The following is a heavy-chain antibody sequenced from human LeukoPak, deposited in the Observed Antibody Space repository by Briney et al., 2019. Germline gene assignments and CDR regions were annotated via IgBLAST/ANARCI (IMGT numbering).Heavy chain of an antibody. D-gene: IGHD1-26*01. CDR2: IYWDDDK. J-gene: IGHJ4*02. Sequence: KESGPTLVKPTQTLTLTCTFSGFSLSTSGVGVGWIRQPPGKALEWLALIYWDDDKRYSPSLKSRLTITKGTSKNQVVLTMTNMDPVDTGTYYCTHRRGVGPTAYYFDYWGQGTLVTVSS. V-gene: IGHV2-5*02. CDR3: THRRGVGPTAYYFDY. CDR1: GFSLSTSGVG.